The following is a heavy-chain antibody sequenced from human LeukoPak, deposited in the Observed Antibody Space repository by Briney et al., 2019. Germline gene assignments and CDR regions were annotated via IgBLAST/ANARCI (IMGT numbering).Heavy chain of an antibody. CDR3: ARVRYSSGWYGGAYFDY. CDR1: GFTFSSYE. J-gene: IGHJ4*02. D-gene: IGHD6-19*01. CDR2: ISSSGSTI. V-gene: IGHV3-48*03. Sequence: PGGSLRLSCAASGFTFSSYEMNWVRQAPGKRLEWVSYISSSGSTIYYADSVKGRFTISRDNAKNSLYLQMNSLRAEDTAVYYCARVRYSSGWYGGAYFDYWGQGTLVTVSS.